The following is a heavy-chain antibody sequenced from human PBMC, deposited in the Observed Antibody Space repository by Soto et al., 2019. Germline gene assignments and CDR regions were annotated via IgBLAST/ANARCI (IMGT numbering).Heavy chain of an antibody. V-gene: IGHV3-74*01. J-gene: IGHJ4*02. CDR3: TRGPRPISTGTGAY. D-gene: IGHD3-10*01. CDR1: GFIFKMYW. Sequence: GGSLRLSCAASGFIFKMYWMHWVRQSPGKGLVRISRIYNDGTYSDYADSVRGRFTISRDNVNDTLYLQMNNLRAEDSGLYYCTRGPRPISTGTGAYWGQGTQVTVSS. CDR2: IYNDGTYS.